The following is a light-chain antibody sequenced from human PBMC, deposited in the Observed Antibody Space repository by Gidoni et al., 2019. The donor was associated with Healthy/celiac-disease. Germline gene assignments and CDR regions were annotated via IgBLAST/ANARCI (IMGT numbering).Light chain of an antibody. CDR2: DAS. V-gene: IGKV1-33*01. Sequence: DIQIPPSPSSLSASVRYRVTITCRASQDISNYLNWYQQKPGKAPKLLIYDASNLETGVPSRFSGSGSGTDFTFTISSLQPEDIATYYCQQYDNLPYTFGQGTKLEIK. J-gene: IGKJ2*01. CDR1: QDISNY. CDR3: QQYDNLPYT.